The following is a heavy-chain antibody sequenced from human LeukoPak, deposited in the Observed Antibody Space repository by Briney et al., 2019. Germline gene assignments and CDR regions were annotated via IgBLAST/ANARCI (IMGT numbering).Heavy chain of an antibody. Sequence: SETLSLTCTVSGGSISSSSYYWGWIRQPPGKGLEWIGSIYYSGSTYYNPSLKSRVTISVDTSKNQFSLKLSSVTAADTAVYYCATQDLIHGAFDIWGQGTMVTVSS. J-gene: IGHJ3*02. CDR3: ATQDLIHGAFDI. CDR1: GGSISSSSYY. CDR2: IYYSGST. D-gene: IGHD5-18*01. V-gene: IGHV4-39*01.